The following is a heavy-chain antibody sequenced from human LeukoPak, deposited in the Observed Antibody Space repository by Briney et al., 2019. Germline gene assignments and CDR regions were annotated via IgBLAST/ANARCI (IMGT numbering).Heavy chain of an antibody. J-gene: IGHJ3*02. CDR2: IYYSGST. V-gene: IGHV4-39*07. CDR1: GGSISSSSYY. D-gene: IGHD2-2*01. CDR3: ARLPVSRYCSSTSCSDI. Sequence: PSETLSLTCTVSGGSISSSSYYWGWIRQPPGKGLEWIGSIYYSGSTYYNPSLKSRVTISVDTSKNQFSLKLSSVTAADTAVYYCARLPVSRYCSSTSCSDIWGQGTMVTVSS.